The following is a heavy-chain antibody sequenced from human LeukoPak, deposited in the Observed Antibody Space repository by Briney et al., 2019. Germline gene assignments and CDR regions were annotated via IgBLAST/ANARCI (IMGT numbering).Heavy chain of an antibody. V-gene: IGHV4-39*07. CDR3: ARDGPIK. J-gene: IGHJ4*02. D-gene: IGHD5-24*01. CDR2: IHYSGST. Sequence: PSETLSLTCTVSGGSISSLIYYWGWIRQPPGKGLEWIGSIHYSGSTYYSPSLKGRVTISVDTSRNQFSLKLTSVTAADTAVYYCARDGPIKWGQGTLVTVSS. CDR1: GGSISSLIYY.